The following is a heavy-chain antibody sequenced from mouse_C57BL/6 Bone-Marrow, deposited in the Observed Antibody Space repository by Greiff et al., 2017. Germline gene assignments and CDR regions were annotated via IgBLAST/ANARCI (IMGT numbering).Heavy chain of an antibody. Sequence: RPGQGLEWTGAIYPGNSDTSYNQKFKGKAKLTAVTSASTAYMEPSSLTNEDSAVSYCTRRHFDVWGTGTTVTVSS. CDR2: IYPGNSDT. CDR3: TRRHFDV. J-gene: IGHJ1*03. V-gene: IGHV1-5*01.